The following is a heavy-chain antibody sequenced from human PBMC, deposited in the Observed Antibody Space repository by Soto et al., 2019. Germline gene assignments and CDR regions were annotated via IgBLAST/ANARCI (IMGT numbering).Heavy chain of an antibody. D-gene: IGHD6-13*01. CDR1: GGSISSSSYC. CDR2: IYYSGST. Sequence: TSETLSLTCTVSGGSISSSSYCRGWIRQPPGKGLEWIGSIYYSGSTYYNPSLKSRVTISVDTSKNQFSLKLSSVTAADTAVYYCARRRTGTAFRSYYYYGMDVWGQGTTVTVSS. V-gene: IGHV4-39*01. CDR3: ARRRTGTAFRSYYYYGMDV. J-gene: IGHJ6*02.